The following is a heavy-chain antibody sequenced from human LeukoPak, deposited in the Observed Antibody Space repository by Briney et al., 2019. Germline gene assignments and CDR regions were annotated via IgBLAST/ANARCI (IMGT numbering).Heavy chain of an antibody. V-gene: IGHV4-4*08. CDR3: ARGPWRGYYDSSGLFDY. J-gene: IGHJ4*02. Sequence: SETLSLTCTVSGGSISSYYWSWIRQPPGKGLEWIGYVYTSGSTNYNPSLKSRVTISVDTSKNQSSLKLSSVTAADTAVYYCARGPWRGYYDSSGLFDYWGQGTLVTVSS. CDR1: GGSISSYY. D-gene: IGHD3-22*01. CDR2: VYTSGST.